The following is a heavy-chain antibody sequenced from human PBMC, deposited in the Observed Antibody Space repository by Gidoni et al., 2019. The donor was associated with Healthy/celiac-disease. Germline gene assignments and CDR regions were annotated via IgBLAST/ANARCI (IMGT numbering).Heavy chain of an antibody. V-gene: IGHV1-2*02. CDR3: ARGGGPSYYYDSSGYYNYYYYGMDV. CDR2: INPNSGGT. Sequence: QVQLVQSGAEVKKPGASVKVSCKASGYTFTGYYMHWVRQAPGQGLEWMGWINPNSGGTNYAQKFQGRVTMTRDTSISTAYMELSRLRSDDTAVYYCARGGGPSYYYDSSGYYNYYYYGMDVWGQGTTVTVSS. J-gene: IGHJ6*02. CDR1: GYTFTGYY. D-gene: IGHD3-22*01.